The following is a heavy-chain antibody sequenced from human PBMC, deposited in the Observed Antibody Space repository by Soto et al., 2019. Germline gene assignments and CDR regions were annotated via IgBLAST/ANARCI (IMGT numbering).Heavy chain of an antibody. Sequence: EVQLLESGGDLVQPGGSLRLSCAASGFTFSNYAMSWVRQAPGKGLEWVSIISGGDGSTYYAYYADSVKGRFTIARDNSKNTLYLQMNRLRAEDTAVYYCATTRLTVGLISFDNWCQVTLVTVSS. CDR1: GFTFSNYA. D-gene: IGHD3-22*01. CDR2: ISGGDGSTYYA. J-gene: IGHJ4*02. V-gene: IGHV3-23*01. CDR3: ATTRLTVGLISFDN.